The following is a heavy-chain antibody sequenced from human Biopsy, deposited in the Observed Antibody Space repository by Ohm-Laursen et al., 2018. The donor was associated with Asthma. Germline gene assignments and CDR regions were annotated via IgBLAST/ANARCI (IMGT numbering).Heavy chain of an antibody. CDR1: GFAVSRDY. CDR3: ASGDSSNRSHYYFDY. Sequence: SLRLSCAASGFAVSRDYMFWGRQAPGKGLEWVSGIYSGGITHTADSVRGRFTISRDYSKNTLYLQMHSLRAEDTAVYYCASGDSSNRSHYYFDYWGQGTLVTVSS. CDR2: IYSGGIT. V-gene: IGHV3-53*01. D-gene: IGHD2-2*01. J-gene: IGHJ4*02.